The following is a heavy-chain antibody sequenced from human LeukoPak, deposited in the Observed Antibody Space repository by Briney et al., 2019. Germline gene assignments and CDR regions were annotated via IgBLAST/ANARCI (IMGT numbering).Heavy chain of an antibody. D-gene: IGHD4-17*01. V-gene: IGHV4-39*01. J-gene: IGHJ1*01. CDR3: ASYDYGDHDPLGGCFQH. CDR1: GGSISSSSYY. CDR2: IYYSGST. Sequence: SETLSLTCTVSGGSISSSSYYWGWIRQPPGKGLEWIGSIYYSGSTYYNPSLKSRVTISVDTSKNQFSLKLSSVTAADTAVYYCASYDYGDHDPLGGCFQHWGQGTLVTVSS.